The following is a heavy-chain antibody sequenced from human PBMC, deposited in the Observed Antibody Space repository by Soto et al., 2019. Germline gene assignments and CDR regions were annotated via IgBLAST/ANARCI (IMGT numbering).Heavy chain of an antibody. CDR3: ARESWGRGSGSKNPRAGARSRWGMDV. Sequence: GGSLRLSCAASGFTFSSYSMNWVRQAPGKGLEWVSYISSSSSTIYYADSVKGRFTISRENAKNSLYLQMNSLRDEDTAVYYCARESWGRGSGSKNPRAGARSRWGMDVWGQGTTVTVSS. CDR1: GFTFSSYS. J-gene: IGHJ6*02. V-gene: IGHV3-48*02. CDR2: ISSSSSTI. D-gene: IGHD3-10*01.